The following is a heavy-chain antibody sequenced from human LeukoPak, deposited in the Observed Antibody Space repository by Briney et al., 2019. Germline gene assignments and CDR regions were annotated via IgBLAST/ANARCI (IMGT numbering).Heavy chain of an antibody. V-gene: IGHV3-74*01. Sequence: GGSLRLSCAASGFTFSDYWMHWLRQAPGKGLEWVSRIKSDGSSTSYADSVKGRFTVSRDNAKNTLFLQMNSLRAEDTAVYYCTRTTYEFTRFDPWGQGTLVTVSS. CDR3: TRTTYEFTRFDP. CDR2: IKSDGSST. J-gene: IGHJ5*02. D-gene: IGHD3-3*01. CDR1: GFTFSDYW.